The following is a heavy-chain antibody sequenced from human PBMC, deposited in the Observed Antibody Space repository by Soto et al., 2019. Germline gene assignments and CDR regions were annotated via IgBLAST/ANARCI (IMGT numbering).Heavy chain of an antibody. CDR3: AIGLYIWSYEYWFDP. D-gene: IGHD1-26*01. CDR2: INPNSGGT. Sequence: ASVKVSCKASGYTFTGYYMHWVRQPPGQGLEWMGWINPNSGGTNYAQKFQGWVTMTRDTSISTAYMELSRLRSDDTAVYFCAIGLYIWSYEYWFDPWGQGTLVTVSS. CDR1: GYTFTGYY. V-gene: IGHV1-2*04. J-gene: IGHJ5*02.